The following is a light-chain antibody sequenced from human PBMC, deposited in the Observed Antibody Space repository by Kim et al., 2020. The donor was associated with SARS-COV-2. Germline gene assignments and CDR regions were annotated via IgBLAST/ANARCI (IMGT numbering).Light chain of an antibody. CDR2: DVS. CDR1: SRDVGGYNY. J-gene: IGLJ1*01. V-gene: IGLV2-11*01. Sequence: GQSATISCTGTSRDVGGYNYVSWYQQHPGKAPQLMIYDVSKRPSGVPDRFSGSKSGNTASLTISGLQAEDEADYYCCSYAGSYTYVFGTGTKVTVL. CDR3: CSYAGSYTYV.